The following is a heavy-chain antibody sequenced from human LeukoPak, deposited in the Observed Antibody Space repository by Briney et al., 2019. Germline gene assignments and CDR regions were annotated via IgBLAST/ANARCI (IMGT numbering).Heavy chain of an antibody. CDR2: VSSSGTTT. D-gene: IGHD5-12*01. Sequence: GGSLRLSCAASGFSFSVYEMHWVRQAPGKGLEWISDVSSSGTTTYYADSVKGRFTISRDNARNSLYLQMNSLRAEDTAVYYCTTPTVASDFDYWGQGTLVTVSS. J-gene: IGHJ4*02. V-gene: IGHV3-48*03. CDR1: GFSFSVYE. CDR3: TTPTVASDFDY.